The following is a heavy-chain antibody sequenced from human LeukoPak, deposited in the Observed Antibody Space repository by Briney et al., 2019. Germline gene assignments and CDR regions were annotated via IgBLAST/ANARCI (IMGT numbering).Heavy chain of an antibody. CDR3: SKWKAIVLVPAARSPIDY. CDR1: GFTFSSYA. Sequence: PGGSLRLSCAASGFTFSSYAMSWVRQAPGKGLEWVSSISGNTGSIFYADSVKGRFTFSRDNAKNTLYLQMNSLKAEDTAVYYCSKWKAIVLVPAARSPIDYWGQGTLVTVSS. V-gene: IGHV3-23*01. D-gene: IGHD2-2*01. J-gene: IGHJ4*02. CDR2: ISGNTGSI.